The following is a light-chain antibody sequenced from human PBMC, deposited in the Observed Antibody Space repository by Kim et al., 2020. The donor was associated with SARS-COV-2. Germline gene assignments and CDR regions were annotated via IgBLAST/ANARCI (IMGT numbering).Light chain of an antibody. Sequence: QSALTQPASVSGSPGQSITIPCTGTSSDIGGYNYVSWYQEHPGKAPKLIIYAVSKRPSGVSNRFSGSKSGNTASLTISGLQAEDDADYYCSSYTSSDTLVFGGGTQLPVL. CDR1: SSDIGGYNY. CDR3: SSYTSSDTLV. V-gene: IGLV2-14*01. J-gene: IGLJ2*01. CDR2: AVS.